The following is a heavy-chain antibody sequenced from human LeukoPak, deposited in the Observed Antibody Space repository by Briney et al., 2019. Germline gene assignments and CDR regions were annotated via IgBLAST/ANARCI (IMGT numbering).Heavy chain of an antibody. D-gene: IGHD6-13*01. CDR1: GYTFTGYY. Sequence: GASVKVSCKASGYTFTGYYMHWVRQAPGQGLEWMGWINPNSGGTNYAQKFQGRVTMTRDTSISTAYMELSRLRSDDTAVYYCARGYSSSWYYPPYYYYYYMDVWGKGTTVTISS. CDR3: ARGYSSSWYYPPYYYYYYMDV. V-gene: IGHV1-2*02. J-gene: IGHJ6*03. CDR2: INPNSGGT.